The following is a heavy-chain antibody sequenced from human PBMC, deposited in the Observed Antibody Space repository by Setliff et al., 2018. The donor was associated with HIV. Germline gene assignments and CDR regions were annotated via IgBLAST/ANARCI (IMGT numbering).Heavy chain of an antibody. D-gene: IGHD2-8*01. CDR1: GYSVSSSYW. Sequence: KPSETLSLTCAVSGYSVSSSYWWGWIRQPPGKGLEWIGYVYQSGSTYHKPSLKSRVTMSVDRSKNQFSLKIDSVTAADTAVYFCAGDNGANGGPGWLGPWGQGILVTVSS. J-gene: IGHJ5*02. CDR2: VYQSGST. V-gene: IGHV4-28*03. CDR3: AGDNGANGGPGWLGP.